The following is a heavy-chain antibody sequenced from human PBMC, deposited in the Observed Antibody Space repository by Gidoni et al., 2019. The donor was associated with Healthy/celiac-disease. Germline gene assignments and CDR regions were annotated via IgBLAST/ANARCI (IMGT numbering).Heavy chain of an antibody. Sequence: EVQLVESGGGLVQPGRSLRLSCAASGFTFDDYAMHWVRQAPGKGLEWVSGISWNSGSIGYADSGKGRFTISRDNAKNSLYLQMNSLRAEDTALYYCAKESTGFDYWGQGTLVTVSS. J-gene: IGHJ4*02. CDR3: AKESTGFDY. CDR2: ISWNSGSI. CDR1: GFTFDDYA. V-gene: IGHV3-9*01.